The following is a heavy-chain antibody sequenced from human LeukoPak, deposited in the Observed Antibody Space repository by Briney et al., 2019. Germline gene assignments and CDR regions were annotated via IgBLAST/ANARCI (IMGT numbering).Heavy chain of an antibody. J-gene: IGHJ5*02. CDR1: GGYFSGYY. D-gene: IGHD1-26*01. Sequence: SETLSLTCAVYGGYFSGYYWSWIRQPPGKGLEWIGEINHSGSTNYNPSLKSRVTISVDTSKNQFSLKLSSVTAADTAVYYCARGRELRWFDPWGQGTLVTVSS. V-gene: IGHV4-34*01. CDR2: INHSGST. CDR3: ARGRELRWFDP.